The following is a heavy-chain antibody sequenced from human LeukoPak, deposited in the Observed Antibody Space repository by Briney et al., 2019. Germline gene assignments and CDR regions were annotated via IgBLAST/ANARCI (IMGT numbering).Heavy chain of an antibody. J-gene: IGHJ1*01. CDR2: ISAYNGNT. D-gene: IGHD6-19*01. CDR1: GYTFTSYG. CDR3: ARALAVAGTTEYFQY. V-gene: IGHV1-18*01. Sequence: ASVKVSCTASGYTFTSYGISWVRQAPGQGLEWMGWISAYNGNTNYAQKLQGRVTMTTDTSTSTAYMELRSLRSDDTAVYYCARALAVAGTTEYFQYWGQGTLVTVSS.